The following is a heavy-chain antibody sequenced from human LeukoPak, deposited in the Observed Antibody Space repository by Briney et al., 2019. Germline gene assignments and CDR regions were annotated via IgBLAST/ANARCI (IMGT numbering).Heavy chain of an antibody. J-gene: IGHJ4*02. D-gene: IGHD3-10*01. CDR3: ARSTYYYGSGSPYYFDY. V-gene: IGHV1-2*02. CDR2: INPNSGGT. Sequence: GASVKVSCKASGYTFTGYYMHWVRQAPGQGLEWMGWINPNSGGTNYAQKFQGRVTMTRDTSISTAYMELSRLRSDDTAVYYCARSTYYYGSGSPYYFDYWGQGTLVTVSS. CDR1: GYTFTGYY.